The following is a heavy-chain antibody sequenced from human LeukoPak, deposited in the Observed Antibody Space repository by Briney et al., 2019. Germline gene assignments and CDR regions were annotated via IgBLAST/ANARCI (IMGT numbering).Heavy chain of an antibody. Sequence: SETLSLTCSVSFPVTNGFHWAWIRQPPGKGLEFMGYVHHTGTTYYNPSLNSRVTISVDTSKYQFSLRLTSVTAADTAVYFCAKGIPFDFWGQGRLVTVSS. CDR1: FPVTNGFH. J-gene: IGHJ4*02. CDR3: AKGIPFDF. CDR2: VHHTGTT. V-gene: IGHV4-38-2*02. D-gene: IGHD2-2*02.